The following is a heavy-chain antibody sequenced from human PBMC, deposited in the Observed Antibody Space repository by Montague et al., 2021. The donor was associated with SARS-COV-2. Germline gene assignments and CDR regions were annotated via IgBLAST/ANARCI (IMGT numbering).Heavy chain of an antibody. CDR2: ISSSGTTI. Sequence: FRRLSFAASGFPFSSYEMTWVRQAPGKGLEWVSYISSSGTTIYYADSMKGRFTISRDNVKDSLHLQINSLRAEGTAVYYCVRVGVGSTYYFDYWGHGTLVTVSS. CDR1: GFPFSSYE. J-gene: IGHJ4*01. CDR3: VRVGVGSTYYFDY. V-gene: IGHV3-48*03. D-gene: IGHD1-26*01.